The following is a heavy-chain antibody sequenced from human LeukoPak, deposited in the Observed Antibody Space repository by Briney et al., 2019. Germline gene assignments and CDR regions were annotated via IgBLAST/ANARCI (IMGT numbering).Heavy chain of an antibody. Sequence: PSETLSLTCTVSGGSISSYYWSWIRQPPGKGLEWIGYIYYSGSTNYNPSLKSRVTISVDTSKNQFSLKLSSVTAADTAVYYCARGDVDTAMEHGARIGYYFDYWGQGTLVTVSS. CDR1: GGSISSYY. CDR2: IYYSGST. CDR3: ARGDVDTAMEHGARIGYYFDY. D-gene: IGHD5-18*01. V-gene: IGHV4-59*01. J-gene: IGHJ4*02.